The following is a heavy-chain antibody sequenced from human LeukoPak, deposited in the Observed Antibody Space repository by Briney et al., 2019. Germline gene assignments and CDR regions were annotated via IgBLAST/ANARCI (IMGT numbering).Heavy chain of an antibody. Sequence: PGRSLRLSCAASGFTFDDYAMHWVRQAPGKGLEWVSGISWNSGSIGYADSVKGRFTISRDNAKNSLYLQMNSLRAEDTALYYCAKVSVSSSLPYYFDYWGQGTLVTVSS. CDR1: GFTFDDYA. CDR2: ISWNSGSI. J-gene: IGHJ4*02. V-gene: IGHV3-9*01. CDR3: AKVSVSSSLPYYFDY. D-gene: IGHD6-6*01.